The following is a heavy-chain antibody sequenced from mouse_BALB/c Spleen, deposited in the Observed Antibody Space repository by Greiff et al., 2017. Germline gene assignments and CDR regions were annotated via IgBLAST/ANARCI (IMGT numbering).Heavy chain of an antibody. V-gene: IGHV2-2*02. J-gene: IGHJ4*01. CDR2: IWSGGST. CDR3: ARRAGLRRGHAMDY. Sequence: VQLQESGPGLVQPSQSLSITCTVSGFSLTSYGVHWVRQSPGKGLEWLGVIWSGGSTDYNAAFISRLSISKDNSKSQVFFKMNSLQANDTAIYYCARRAGLRRGHAMDYWGQGTSVTVSS. D-gene: IGHD2-4*01. CDR1: GFSLTSYG.